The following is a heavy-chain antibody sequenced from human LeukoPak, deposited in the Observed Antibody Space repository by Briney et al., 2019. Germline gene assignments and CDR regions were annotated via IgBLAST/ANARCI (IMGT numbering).Heavy chain of an antibody. CDR1: GFSFSSYE. CDR2: ISSSGSTI. J-gene: IGHJ4*02. Sequence: GGSLRLSCATSGFSFSSYEMSWVRQAPGKGLEWVSYISSSGSTIYYADSVKVRFTISRDNAKNSLYLQMNSLRAEDTAVYYCARDRRLDGSRQFDYWGQGTLVTVSS. V-gene: IGHV3-48*03. D-gene: IGHD3-16*01. CDR3: ARDRRLDGSRQFDY.